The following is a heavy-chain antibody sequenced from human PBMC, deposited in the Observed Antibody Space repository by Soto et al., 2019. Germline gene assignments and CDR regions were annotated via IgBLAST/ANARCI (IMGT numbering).Heavy chain of an antibody. Sequence: EVQVVESGGGLVKPGGSLRLSCAVSDFTFNNVWMNWVRQAPGKGLEWVGHIKSKTDGGATDYAAPVKGRFTILRDDSKNTLYLQMNSLKTEDTAVYYCTTGRRDYYYYGLDVWGQGTTVTVSS. CDR1: DFTFNNVW. CDR2: IKSKTDGGAT. CDR3: TTGRRDYYYYGLDV. V-gene: IGHV3-15*07. J-gene: IGHJ6*02.